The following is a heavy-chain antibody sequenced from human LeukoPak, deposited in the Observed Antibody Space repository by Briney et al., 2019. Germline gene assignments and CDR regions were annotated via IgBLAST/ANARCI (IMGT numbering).Heavy chain of an antibody. CDR2: ISSSSSYL. CDR1: GFTFSSYS. CDR3: ARNGGTAFDY. J-gene: IGHJ4*02. V-gene: IGHV3-21*01. Sequence: AGGSLRLSCAASGFTFSSYSMNWVRQAPGKGLEWVSSISSSSSYLYYADSVKGRFTISRDNAKNSLYLQMNSLRAEDTAVYYCARNGGTAFDYWGQGTLVTVSS. D-gene: IGHD3-16*01.